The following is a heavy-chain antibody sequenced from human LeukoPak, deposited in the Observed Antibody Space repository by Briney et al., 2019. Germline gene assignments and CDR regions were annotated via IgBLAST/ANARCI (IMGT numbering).Heavy chain of an antibody. J-gene: IGHJ6*03. Sequence: PGGSLRLSCAASGFTFSTYWMHWVRQAPGKGLVWVSRISSDGRNRIYADSVKGRFTISRDSANNTLFLQMNSLRGDDTAVYYCAREWALPGAYYMDVWGKGTTVTVSS. V-gene: IGHV3-74*01. CDR2: ISSDGRNR. CDR3: AREWALPGAYYMDV. D-gene: IGHD7-27*01. CDR1: GFTFSTYW.